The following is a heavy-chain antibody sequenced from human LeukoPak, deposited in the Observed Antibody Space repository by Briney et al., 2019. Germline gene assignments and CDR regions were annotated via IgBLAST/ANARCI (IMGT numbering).Heavy chain of an antibody. Sequence: PGGSLRLSCAASGFTYSSYSMNWVRQAPGEGLEWVSSISSSSSYIYYADSVKGRFTISRDNAKNSLYLQMNSLRAEDTAVYYCAREKARYNWNLPGGMDVWGQGTTVTVSS. V-gene: IGHV3-21*01. CDR1: GFTYSSYS. CDR3: AREKARYNWNLPGGMDV. CDR2: ISSSSSYI. J-gene: IGHJ6*02. D-gene: IGHD1-7*01.